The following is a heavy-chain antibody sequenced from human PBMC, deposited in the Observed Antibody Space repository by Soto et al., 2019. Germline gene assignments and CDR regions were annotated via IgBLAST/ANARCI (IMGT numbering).Heavy chain of an antibody. CDR3: AKGGYNYGFLFDC. CDR2: IDNSGGIT. J-gene: IGHJ4*02. Sequence: PGGSLRLSCIASGFTFSERYIDWVRQAPGKGLEWVSTIDNSGGITYYADSVKGRFTISRDNSKNTLYLQMNSLRAEDTAVYYCAKGGYNYGFLFDCWGQGTLVTVSS. V-gene: IGHV3-23*05. D-gene: IGHD5-18*01. CDR1: GFTFSERY.